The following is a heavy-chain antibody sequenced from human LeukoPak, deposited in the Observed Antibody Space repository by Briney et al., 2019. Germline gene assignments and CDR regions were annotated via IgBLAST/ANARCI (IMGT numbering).Heavy chain of an antibody. CDR2: IYTTGST. Sequence: SETLSLTCTVSGGSISSYYWSWIRQPAGKGLEWIGRIYTTGSTNYNPSLKSRVTISIDTSKNQFSLRLSSVTASDTAMYYCARSERITMILGGAFDIWGQGTMVTVSS. D-gene: IGHD3-22*01. CDR1: GGSISSYY. CDR3: ARSERITMILGGAFDI. V-gene: IGHV4-4*07. J-gene: IGHJ3*02.